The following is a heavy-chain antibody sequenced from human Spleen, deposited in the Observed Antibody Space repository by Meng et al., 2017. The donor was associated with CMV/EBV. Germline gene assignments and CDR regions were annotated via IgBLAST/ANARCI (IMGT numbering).Heavy chain of an antibody. D-gene: IGHD1-1*01. CDR1: GGSIRGYY. CDR2: VYYSGTT. V-gene: IGHV4-59*01. CDR3: ARAPFTKHYYYYYYGMDV. Sequence: SETLSLTCTVSGGSIRGYYWSWIRQSPGKGLEWIGYVYYSGTTNYNPSLKSRVTMSVDRSKNQFSLKLNSVTAADTAIYYCARAPFTKHYYYYYYGMDVWGQGTTVTVSS. J-gene: IGHJ6*02.